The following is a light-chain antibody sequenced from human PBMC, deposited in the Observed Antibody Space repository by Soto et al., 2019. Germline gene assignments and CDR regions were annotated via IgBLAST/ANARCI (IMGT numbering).Light chain of an antibody. J-gene: IGLJ3*02. CDR1: GSDISAYNY. CDR3: CSYAGSRTFV. Sequence: QSALTQPASVSGSPGQSITISCTGTGSDISAYNYVSWYQQHPGKAPKLMIYEVGDRPSGLSNRFSGSKSGNTASLTISGLRAEDEADYYCCSYAGSRTFVFGGGTKVTVL. V-gene: IGLV2-23*02. CDR2: EVG.